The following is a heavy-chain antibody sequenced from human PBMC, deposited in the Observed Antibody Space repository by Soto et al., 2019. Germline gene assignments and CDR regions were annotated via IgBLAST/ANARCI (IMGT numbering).Heavy chain of an antibody. CDR1: GYTFTGYY. CDR2: INPNSGGT. V-gene: IGHV1-2*04. D-gene: IGHD1-26*01. J-gene: IGHJ6*03. CDR3: ARGLETELPGGYYYYYMDV. Sequence: QVQLVQSGAEVKKPGASVKVSCKASGYTFTGYYMHWVRQAPGQGLEWMGWINPNSGGTNYAQKFQGWVTMTRDTSIITAYMELSRLRSDDTAVYYCARGLETELPGGYYYYYMDVWGKGTTVTVSS.